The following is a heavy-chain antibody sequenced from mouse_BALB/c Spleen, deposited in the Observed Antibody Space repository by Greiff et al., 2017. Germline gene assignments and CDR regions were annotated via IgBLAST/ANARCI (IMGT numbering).Heavy chain of an antibody. J-gene: IGHJ2*01. Sequence: DVQLVESGGGLVKPGGSLKLSCAASGFTFSDYYMYWVRQTPEKRLEWVATISDGGSYTYYPDSVKGRFTISRDNAKNNLYLQMSSLKSEDTAMYYCARAPTARATYFDYWGQGTTLTVSS. V-gene: IGHV5-4*02. D-gene: IGHD3-2*01. CDR3: ARAPTARATYFDY. CDR1: GFTFSDYY. CDR2: ISDGGSYT.